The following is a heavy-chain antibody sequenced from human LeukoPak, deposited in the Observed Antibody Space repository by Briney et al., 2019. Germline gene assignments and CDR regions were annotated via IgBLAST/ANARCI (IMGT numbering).Heavy chain of an antibody. J-gene: IGHJ4*02. D-gene: IGHD4-17*01. CDR3: ARGKNGDSLFDY. Sequence: GGSLRLSCSASGFTMSNCWMTWVRQAPGKGLEWVANVNQDGSRIYYVDSVKGRFTISRDNAKNSLHLQMSSLRAEDTAVYYCARGKNGDSLFDYWGQGTLVTVSS. CDR1: GFTMSNCW. V-gene: IGHV3-7*02. CDR2: VNQDGSRI.